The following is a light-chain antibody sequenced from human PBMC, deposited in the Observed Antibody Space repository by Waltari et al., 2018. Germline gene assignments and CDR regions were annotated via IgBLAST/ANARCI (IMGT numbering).Light chain of an antibody. J-gene: IGLJ1*01. V-gene: IGLV2-14*03. CDR3: SSYTADSTYV. CDR2: SVT. CDR1: RSDGGGSDF. Sequence: HSALPQPAPVSGSPGQSITISSTGTRSDGGGSDFVSWYRQHPGKAPKVIIFSVTQRPSGVSVRLSGSKSGNTASLTISGLQADDEDDYYCSSYTADSTYVFVSGTTVTV.